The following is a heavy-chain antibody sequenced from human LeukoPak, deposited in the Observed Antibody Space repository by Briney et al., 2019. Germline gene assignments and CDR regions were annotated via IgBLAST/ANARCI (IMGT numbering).Heavy chain of an antibody. J-gene: IGHJ4*02. D-gene: IGHD3-10*01. CDR1: GGSFSGYY. CDR3: ARHSYGSGSYYTPTLPDY. Sequence: PSETLSLTCAVYGGSFSGYYWSWIRQPPGKGLEWIGEINHSGSTNYNPSLKSRVTISVDTSKNQFSLKLSSVTAADTAVYYCARHSYGSGSYYTPTLPDYWGQGTLVTVSS. V-gene: IGHV4-34*01. CDR2: INHSGST.